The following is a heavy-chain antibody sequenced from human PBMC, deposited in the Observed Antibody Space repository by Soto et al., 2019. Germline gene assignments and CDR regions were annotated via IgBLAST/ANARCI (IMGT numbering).Heavy chain of an antibody. CDR1: GYTFTSYA. J-gene: IGHJ5*02. Sequence: GASVQVSCKASGYTFTSYAMHWVRQAPGQRLEWTGWINAGNGNTKYSQKFQGRVTITRDTSASTAYMELSSLRSEDTAVYYCARVGPIAAADTWGQGTLVTVSS. CDR3: ARVGPIAAADT. D-gene: IGHD6-13*01. V-gene: IGHV1-3*01. CDR2: INAGNGNT.